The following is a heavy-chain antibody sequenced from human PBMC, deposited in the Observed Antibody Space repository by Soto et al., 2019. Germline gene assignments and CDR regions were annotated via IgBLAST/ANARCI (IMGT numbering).Heavy chain of an antibody. J-gene: IGHJ5*01. D-gene: IGHD2-2*01. V-gene: IGHV4-39*01. CDR2: VHKSGTT. CDR1: GGSNISGSYF. Sequence: PSETVSLTGIDAGGSNISGSYFWDWIRRAPEKGLEWIGNVHKSGTTHYNPSLKSRVTTSAGTSKNQFSLRLNSVTAADTAIYYCARGRGTSKGVWFDSWGQGIMVTV. CDR3: ARGRGTSKGVWFDS.